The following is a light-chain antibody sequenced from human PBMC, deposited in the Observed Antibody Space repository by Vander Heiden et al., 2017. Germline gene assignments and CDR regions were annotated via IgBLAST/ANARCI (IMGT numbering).Light chain of an antibody. Sequence: SYELTQPPSVSVSPGQTASITCSGDKLGDKYVCWYQQKPGQSPELVIYQDNKRPSGIPERFSGSNSGNTATLTISGTQAMDEADYYCQAWDSSTGVFGTGTKVTVL. V-gene: IGLV3-1*01. J-gene: IGLJ1*01. CDR3: QAWDSSTGV. CDR1: KLGDKY. CDR2: QDN.